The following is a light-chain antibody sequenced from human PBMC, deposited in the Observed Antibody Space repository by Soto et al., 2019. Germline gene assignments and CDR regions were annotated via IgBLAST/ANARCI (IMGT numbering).Light chain of an antibody. V-gene: IGLV1-40*01. J-gene: IGLJ2*01. CDR2: GNS. CDR1: ASKIGAGYD. CDR3: QSYDSSLSGYVV. Sequence: QSVLTQPPSVSGAPGRRLTIPGTGRASKIGAGYDVHWYQQLPGTAPKLLIYGNSNRPSGVPDRFSGSKSGTSASLAITGLQAEDEADYYCQSYDSSLSGYVVFGGGTKVTVL.